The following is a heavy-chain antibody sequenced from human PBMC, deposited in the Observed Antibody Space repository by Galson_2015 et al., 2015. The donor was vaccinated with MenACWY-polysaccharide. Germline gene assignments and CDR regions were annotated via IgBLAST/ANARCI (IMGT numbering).Heavy chain of an antibody. D-gene: IGHD3-10*01. V-gene: IGHV5-51*01. CDR2: IYPGDSDT. CDR3: ARHGLIGSSANYFDP. J-gene: IGHJ5*02. CDR1: GFKFSNFW. Sequence: QSGAEVKKPGESLTISCQTSGFKFSNFWIGWVRQLPGKGLEWMGIIYPGDSDTRYSPSFQGQVTMSADKSLNTVYLQWTSLKASDTAIYYCARHGLIGSSANYFDPWGQGTLVTVSS.